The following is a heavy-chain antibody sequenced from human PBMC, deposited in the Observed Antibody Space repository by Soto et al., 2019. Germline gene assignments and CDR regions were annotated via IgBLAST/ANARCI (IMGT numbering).Heavy chain of an antibody. CDR2: IYHSGRT. D-gene: IGHD7-27*01. V-gene: IGHV4-4*02. CDR3: ATCQLGEYYYAMDV. J-gene: IGHJ6*02. CDR1: GGSITSNNW. Sequence: PSENLSLTCGVSGGSITSNNWWTWVRQSPGKGLEYIGEIYHSGRTKYNPSLKSRVTISIDTSKNQFSLKVNSVTAADTAVYYCATCQLGEYYYAMDVWGQGTTVTISS.